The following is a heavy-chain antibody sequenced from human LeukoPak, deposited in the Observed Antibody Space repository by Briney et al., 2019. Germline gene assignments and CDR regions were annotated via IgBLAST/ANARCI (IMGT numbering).Heavy chain of an antibody. CDR3: ARDPYNGSYGDDYYYYMDV. CDR1: GFTFSSYW. J-gene: IGHJ6*03. D-gene: IGHD1-26*01. V-gene: IGHV3-7*01. Sequence: GGSLRLSCAASGFTFSSYWMSWVRQAPGKGLEWVANIKQDGSEKYYVDSVKGRFTISRDNAKNSLYLQMNSLRAEDTAVYYCARDPYNGSYGDDYYYYMDVWGKGTTVTISS. CDR2: IKQDGSEK.